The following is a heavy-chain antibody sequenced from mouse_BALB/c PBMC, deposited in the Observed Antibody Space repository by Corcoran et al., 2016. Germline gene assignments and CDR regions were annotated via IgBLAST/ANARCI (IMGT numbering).Heavy chain of an antibody. J-gene: IGHJ1*01. V-gene: IGHV14-3*02. Sequence: EVQLQQSGAELVKPGASVKLSCTASGFTIKDTYMHWVKQRPEQGLEWIGRIDPANGITKYDTKFQGKATITADTSSNTAYLQRSSLTSEDTAVYYCARWDWYFDVWGAGTTVTVSS. CDR1: GFTIKDTY. CDR3: ARWDWYFDV. CDR2: IDPANGIT.